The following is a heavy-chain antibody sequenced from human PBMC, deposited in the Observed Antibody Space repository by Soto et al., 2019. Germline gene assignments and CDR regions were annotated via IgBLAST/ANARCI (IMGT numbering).Heavy chain of an antibody. CDR2: IIPIFGSA. D-gene: IGHD2-15*01. J-gene: IGHJ4*02. CDR3: GRGSSWTKVEY. Sequence: QVQLVQSGAEVKKPGSSVKVSCKASGGTVSNSAISWLRQAPGQGLEWMGGIIPIFGSAIYARKFRGRVTITADESTSTAYMELSTVRSEDTAVYYCGRGSSWTKVEYWGQGTQVTVSS. V-gene: IGHV1-69*01. CDR1: GGTVSNSA.